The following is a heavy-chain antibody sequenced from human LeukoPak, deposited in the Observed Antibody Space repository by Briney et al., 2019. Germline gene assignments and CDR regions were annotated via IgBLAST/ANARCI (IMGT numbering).Heavy chain of an antibody. D-gene: IGHD2-15*01. CDR2: INHNSGDT. J-gene: IGHJ4*02. CDR1: GYTFTGYY. Sequence: ASVKVSCKASGYTFTGYYMHWVRQPPGQGLEWMGWINHNSGDTNYAQKFQGRVTMTRDTSISTAYMELSRLRSDDTAVCYCARDLRVLHDDWGQGTLVTVSS. CDR3: ARDLRVLHDD. V-gene: IGHV1-2*02.